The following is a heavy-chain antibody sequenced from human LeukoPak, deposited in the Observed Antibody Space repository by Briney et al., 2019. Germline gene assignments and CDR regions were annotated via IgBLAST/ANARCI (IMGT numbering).Heavy chain of an antibody. Sequence: SETLSLTCTVSGGSINSYYWSWIRQPPGKGLEWIGYIFYSVNTNYNPSLKSRVTISLDTSKNQFSLNPRSVTAADTAVYYCARYGTTGTTGFYGMDVWGQGTTVTVSS. CDR3: ARYGTTGTTGFYGMDV. J-gene: IGHJ6*02. D-gene: IGHD1-1*01. CDR2: IFYSVNT. CDR1: GGSINSYY. V-gene: IGHV4-59*01.